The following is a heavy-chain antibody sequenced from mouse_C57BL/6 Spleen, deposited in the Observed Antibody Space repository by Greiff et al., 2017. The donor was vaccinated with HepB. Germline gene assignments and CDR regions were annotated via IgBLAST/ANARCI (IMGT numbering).Heavy chain of an antibody. CDR1: GYTFTSYW. D-gene: IGHD1-1*01. CDR3: ARWAYGYAMDY. Sequence: QVQLQQSGAELVKPGASVKLSCKASGYTFTSYWMHWVKQRPGQGLEWIGMIHPNSGSTNYNEKFKSKATLTVDKSSSTAYMQLSSLTSEDSAVYYGARWAYGYAMDYWGQGTSVTVSS. J-gene: IGHJ4*01. V-gene: IGHV1-64*01. CDR2: IHPNSGST.